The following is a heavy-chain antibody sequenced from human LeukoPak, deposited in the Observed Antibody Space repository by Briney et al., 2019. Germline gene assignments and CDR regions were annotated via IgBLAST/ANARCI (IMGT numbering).Heavy chain of an antibody. V-gene: IGHV3-74*01. CDR2: VNKDGSNT. D-gene: IGHD5/OR15-5a*01. CDR3: TRGLSPSEALDI. J-gene: IGHJ3*02. CDR1: GFTFSNHW. Sequence: GGSLRLSCAASGFTFSNHWMHWVRQAPGEGLVWVSRVNKDGSNTVYADSVKGRFSSSRDNAKNILYPQMNSLRAEDTAVYYCTRGLSPSEALDIWGQGTMVTVSS.